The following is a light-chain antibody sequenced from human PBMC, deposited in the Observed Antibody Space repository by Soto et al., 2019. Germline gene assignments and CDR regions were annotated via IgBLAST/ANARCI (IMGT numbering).Light chain of an antibody. CDR3: GSYTNTTYV. J-gene: IGLJ1*01. CDR1: SSDVGDYYY. CDR2: GVS. V-gene: IGLV2-14*01. Sequence: QSALTQPASVSGSPGQSITISCTGTSSDVGDYYYVSWYQHHPGKPPKLVIYGVSNRPSGVSSRFSASKPGNTASLTISGLQAEDEADYYCGSYTNTTYVFGTGTKVTVL.